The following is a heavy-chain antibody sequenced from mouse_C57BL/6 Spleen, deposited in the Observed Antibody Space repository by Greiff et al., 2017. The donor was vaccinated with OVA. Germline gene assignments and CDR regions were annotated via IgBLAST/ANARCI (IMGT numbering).Heavy chain of an antibody. CDR3: ARSLAPFDY. Sequence: QVQLQQSGPELVKPGASVKISCKASGYAFSSSWMNWVKQRPGKGLEWIGRIYPGDGDTNYNGKFKGKATLTADKSSSTAYMQLSSLTSEDSAVYFCARSLAPFDYWGQGTTLTVSS. CDR2: IYPGDGDT. J-gene: IGHJ2*01. CDR1: GYAFSSSW. V-gene: IGHV1-82*01.